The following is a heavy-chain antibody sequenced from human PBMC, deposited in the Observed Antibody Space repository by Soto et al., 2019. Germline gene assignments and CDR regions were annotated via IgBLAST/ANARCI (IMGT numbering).Heavy chain of an antibody. J-gene: IGHJ6*02. CDR2: ISWNSGSI. CDR1: GFTVDDYA. D-gene: IGHD3-10*01. V-gene: IGHV3-9*01. Sequence: PGGSLRLSSAASGFTVDDYAMHWVRQAPGKGLEWVSGISWNSGSIGYADSVKGRFTISRDNAKKSLYLQMNSLRAEDTALYYCAKDMGGSGSPDYYYYGMDVWGQGTTVTVSS. CDR3: AKDMGGSGSPDYYYYGMDV.